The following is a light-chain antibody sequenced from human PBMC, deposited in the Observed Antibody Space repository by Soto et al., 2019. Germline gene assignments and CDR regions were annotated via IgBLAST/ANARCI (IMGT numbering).Light chain of an antibody. V-gene: IGLV2-14*01. Sequence: QSAPTQPASVSGSPGQAITISCTGTSSDVSTYKYVSWYQQRPGKAPKLMIYEVSNRASGVSNRFSGSKSGNTASLTISGLQADDEADYYCVSHGSRRIFGGGTTLTVL. CDR2: EVS. J-gene: IGLJ2*01. CDR1: SSDVSTYKY. CDR3: VSHGSRRI.